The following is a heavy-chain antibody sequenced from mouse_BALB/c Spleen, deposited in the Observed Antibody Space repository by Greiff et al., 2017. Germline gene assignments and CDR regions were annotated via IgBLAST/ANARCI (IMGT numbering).Heavy chain of an antibody. CDR2: ISRGSSTI. Sequence: EVQVVESGGGLVQPGGSRKLSCAASGFTFSSFGMHWVRQAPEKGLEWVAYISRGSSTIYYADTVKGRFTISRDNPKNTLFLQMTSLRSEDTAMYYCARPTAAGTWFAYWGQGTLVTVSA. J-gene: IGHJ3*01. V-gene: IGHV5-17*02. CDR3: ARPTAAGTWFAY. CDR1: GFTFSSFG. D-gene: IGHD1-2*01.